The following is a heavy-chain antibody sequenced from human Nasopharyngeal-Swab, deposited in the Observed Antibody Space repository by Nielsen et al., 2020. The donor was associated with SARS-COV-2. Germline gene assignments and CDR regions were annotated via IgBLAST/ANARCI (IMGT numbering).Heavy chain of an antibody. CDR1: GFTLSSLW. J-gene: IGHJ3*01. Sequence: GGSLRLACAASGFTLSSLWMSWDRQVPRKGLEWVADINPDGSEKFYVDSVKGRFTISRDNAKNSMSLQMNSLRVEDTAVYYCARDWSRAADVWGQGTMVTVSS. CDR2: INPDGSEK. CDR3: ARDWSRAADV. D-gene: IGHD2-15*01. V-gene: IGHV3-7*01.